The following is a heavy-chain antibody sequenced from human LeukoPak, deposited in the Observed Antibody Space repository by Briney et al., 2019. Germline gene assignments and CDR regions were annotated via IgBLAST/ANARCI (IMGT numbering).Heavy chain of an antibody. D-gene: IGHD1/OR15-1a*01. CDR3: ARVSNQKTTFDY. V-gene: IGHV4-61*01. CDR1: GGSVSSGSYY. Sequence: PSETLSLTCTVSGGSVSSGSYYWSWIQQPPGKGLEWIGYIYYSGSTNYNPSLKSRVTISVDTSKNQFSLKLSSVTAADTAVYYCARVSNQKTTFDYWGQGTLVTVSS. CDR2: IYYSGST. J-gene: IGHJ4*02.